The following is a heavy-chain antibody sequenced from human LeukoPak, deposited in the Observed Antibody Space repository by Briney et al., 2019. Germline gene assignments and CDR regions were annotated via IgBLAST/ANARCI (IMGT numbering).Heavy chain of an antibody. D-gene: IGHD5-12*01. V-gene: IGHV1-18*01. CDR2: ISAYNGNT. Sequence: GASVKVSCKASGGTFSSYAISWVRQAPGQGLEWMGWISAYNGNTNYAQKLQGRVTMTTDTSTSTAYMELRSLRSDDTAVYYCARGRSGYPEGTFDYWGQGTLVTVSS. CDR3: ARGRSGYPEGTFDY. CDR1: GGTFSSYA. J-gene: IGHJ4*02.